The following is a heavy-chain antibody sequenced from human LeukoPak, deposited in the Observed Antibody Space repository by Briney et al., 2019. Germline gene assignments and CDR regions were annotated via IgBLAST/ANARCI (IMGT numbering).Heavy chain of an antibody. CDR2: IYTSGST. CDR1: GYSISSGYY. Sequence: SETLSLTCTVSGYSISSGYYWGWIRQPAGKGLEWIGRIYTSGSTNYNPSLKSRVTMSVDTSKNQFSLKLSSVTAADTAVYYCARATTVTIGSYYYYYMDVWGKGTTVTISS. CDR3: ARATTVTIGSYYYYYMDV. V-gene: IGHV4-4*07. D-gene: IGHD4-17*01. J-gene: IGHJ6*03.